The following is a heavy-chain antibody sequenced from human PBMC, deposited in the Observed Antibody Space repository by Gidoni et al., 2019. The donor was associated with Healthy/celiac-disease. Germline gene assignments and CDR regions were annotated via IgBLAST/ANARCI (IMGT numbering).Heavy chain of an antibody. V-gene: IGHV3-7*03. CDR3: TGDLRTYCGSNCYVGYFDP. Sequence: EVQLVESGGALVQTGGSLRLPWADSGFTFSSSWMRRVRQAPGKGLEWVANIKPDGRKKYYVDTIKGGFTITGDNTKNSLYLQMNSLRAENTAVYYGTGDLRTYCGSNCYVGYFDPWGQGTLVTVSS. CDR1: GFTFSSSW. J-gene: IGHJ5*02. CDR2: IKPDGRKK. D-gene: IGHD2-21*01.